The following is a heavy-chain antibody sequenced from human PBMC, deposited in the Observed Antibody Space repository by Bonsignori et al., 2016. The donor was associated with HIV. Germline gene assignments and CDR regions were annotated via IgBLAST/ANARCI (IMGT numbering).Heavy chain of an antibody. Sequence: QVQLQESGPGLVKPSETLSLTCNVSGGSFSSGSYHWSWIRQPPGKGLEWLGYIYYSGSANYNPSLKGRVTISVDTSKSQFSLKLSSVTAADTAVYYCAREDQYYFDISGPHDSFYHMDVWGKGTTVTVSS. J-gene: IGHJ6*03. D-gene: IGHD3-22*01. CDR1: GGSFSSGSYH. CDR3: AREDQYYFDISGPHDSFYHMDV. V-gene: IGHV4-61*01. CDR2: IYYSGSA.